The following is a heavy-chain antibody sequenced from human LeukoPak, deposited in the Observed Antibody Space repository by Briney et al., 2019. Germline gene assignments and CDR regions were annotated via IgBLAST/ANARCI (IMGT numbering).Heavy chain of an antibody. V-gene: IGHV4-59*08. CDR3: ARHCSSTSCYMPDYYGMDV. D-gene: IGHD2-2*02. CDR2: VYYTGST. CDR1: GGSIRSYY. Sequence: SETLSLTCSVSGGSIRSYYWSWIRQSPGKGLEWIGFVYYTGSTNYNPSLKSRVTISVDTSKNQFSLKLSSVTAADTAVYYCARHCSSTSCYMPDYYGMDVWGQGTTVTVSS. J-gene: IGHJ6*02.